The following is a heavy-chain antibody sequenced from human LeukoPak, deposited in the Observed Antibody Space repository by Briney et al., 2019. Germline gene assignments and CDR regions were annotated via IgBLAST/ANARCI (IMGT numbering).Heavy chain of an antibody. Sequence: PGVSLRLSCAASGFTVSSNYMSWVRQAPGKGLEWVSVIYSGGSTYYADSVKGRFTISRHNSKNTLYLQMNRLRAEDTAVYYCASGPTDAFDIWGQGTMVTVSS. CDR1: GFTVSSNY. D-gene: IGHD3/OR15-3a*01. V-gene: IGHV3-53*04. J-gene: IGHJ3*02. CDR3: ASGPTDAFDI. CDR2: IYSGGST.